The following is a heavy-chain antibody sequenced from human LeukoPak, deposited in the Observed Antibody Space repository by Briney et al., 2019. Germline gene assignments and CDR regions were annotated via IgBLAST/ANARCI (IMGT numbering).Heavy chain of an antibody. CDR2: IWYDGSDK. CDR1: GFTFNTYG. J-gene: IGHJ4*02. V-gene: IGHV3-33*01. D-gene: IGHD3-22*01. Sequence: TGGSLRLSCAASGFTFNTYGMNWVRQAPGKGLEWVAIIWYDGSDKYYADSVKGRFTISRDNSKNTLYLQMNSLRAEDTAVYYCARAPLDSSGYYYFDYWGQGTLVTVSS. CDR3: ARAPLDSSGYYYFDY.